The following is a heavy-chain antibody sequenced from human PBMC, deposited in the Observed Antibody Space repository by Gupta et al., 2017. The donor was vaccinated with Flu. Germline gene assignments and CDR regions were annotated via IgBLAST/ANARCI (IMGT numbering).Heavy chain of an antibody. CDR3: ARDGDYGDYPNFDY. CDR2: INPNSGGT. CDR1: GYTFTGYY. Sequence: QVQLVQSGAEVKKPGASVKVSCKASGYTFTGYYMHWVRQAPGQGLEWMGWINPNSGGTNYAQKVQGRVTMTRETSISTAYMELRRMRSDETAVYYCARDGDYGDYPNFDYWGQGTLVTVSS. V-gene: IGHV1-2*02. D-gene: IGHD4-17*01. J-gene: IGHJ4*02.